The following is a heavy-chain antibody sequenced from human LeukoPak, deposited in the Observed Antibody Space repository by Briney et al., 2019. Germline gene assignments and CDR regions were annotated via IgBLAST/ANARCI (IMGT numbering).Heavy chain of an antibody. D-gene: IGHD3-10*01. J-gene: IGHJ4*02. V-gene: IGHV3-30-3*01. Sequence: GGSLRLSCAASGFTFSSYAMHWVRQAPGKGLEWVAVISYDGSNKYYAHSVKGRFTISRDNSKNTLYLQMNSLRAEDTAVYYCAREERTMVRGVIKGFDYWGQGTLVTVSS. CDR3: AREERTMVRGVIKGFDY. CDR1: GFTFSSYA. CDR2: ISYDGSNK.